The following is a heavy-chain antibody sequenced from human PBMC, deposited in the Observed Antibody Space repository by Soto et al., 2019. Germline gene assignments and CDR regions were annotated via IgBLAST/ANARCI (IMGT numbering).Heavy chain of an antibody. CDR1: GYAFTSYA. V-gene: IGHV1-3*01. D-gene: IGHD3-22*01. CDR2: INAGNGNT. Sequence: ASVKVSCKASGYAFTSYAMDWVRQAPGQRLEWMGWINAGNGNTKYSQKFQGRLTITKDTSTNQVVLTMTNMDPVDTATYFCAHRILADDKYENFDYWSQGTLVTVSS. J-gene: IGHJ4*02. CDR3: AHRILADDKYENFDY.